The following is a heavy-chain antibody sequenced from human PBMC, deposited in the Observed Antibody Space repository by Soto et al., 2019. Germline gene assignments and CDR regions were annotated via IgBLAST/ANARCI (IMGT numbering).Heavy chain of an antibody. J-gene: IGHJ4*02. D-gene: IGHD3-22*01. CDR3: TTDPVTMIVVVPSSG. CDR1: GYTFTGYY. CDR2: INPNSGGT. Sequence: ASVKVSCKASGYTFTGYYMHWVRQAPGQGLEWMGWINPNSGGTNYAQKFQGWVTMTRDTSISTAYMELNSLKTEDTAVYYCTTDPVTMIVVVPSSGWGQGTLVTVSS. V-gene: IGHV1-2*04.